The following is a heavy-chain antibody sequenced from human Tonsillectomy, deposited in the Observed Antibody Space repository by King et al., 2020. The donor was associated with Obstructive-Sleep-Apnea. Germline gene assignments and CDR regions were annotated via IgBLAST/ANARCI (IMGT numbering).Heavy chain of an antibody. Sequence: QLVQSGAEVKKPGASVKVSCKVSGYSLTELSMHWARQAPGKGLEWMGSFDPEDGETIYAQNFQGRVTMTEDTSTDTAYMELSSLRFEDTAMYYCATVGSGSYEGYFDYWGQGTLVTVSS. CDR3: ATVGSGSYEGYFDY. D-gene: IGHD1-26*01. CDR1: GYSLTELS. CDR2: FDPEDGET. V-gene: IGHV1-24*01. J-gene: IGHJ4*02.